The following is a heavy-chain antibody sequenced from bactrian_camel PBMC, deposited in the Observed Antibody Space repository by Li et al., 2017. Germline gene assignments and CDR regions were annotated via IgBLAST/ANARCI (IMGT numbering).Heavy chain of an antibody. V-gene: IGHV3S55*01. D-gene: IGHD4*01. Sequence: HVQLVESGGGSVQAGGSLRLSCAASGATASSNCMGWFRQAPGKEREGVAVMDTDGLRHYADSVRGRFTISRNSAKSTLYLQMNSLKSEDTAVYGWVRSTPPTSRDLFTRFRPPWARRPRSPSP. CDR2: MDTDGLR. CDR1: GATASSNC. J-gene: IGHJ4*01.